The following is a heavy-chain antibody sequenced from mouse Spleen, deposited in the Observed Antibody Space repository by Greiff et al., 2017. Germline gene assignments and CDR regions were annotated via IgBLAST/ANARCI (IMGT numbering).Heavy chain of an antibody. V-gene: IGHV5-9*01. Sequence: EVHLVESGGGLVKPGGSLKLSCAASGFTFSSYTMSWVRQTPEKRLEWVATISGGGGNTYYPDSVKGRFTISRDNAKNTLYLQMSSLRSEDTALYYCARQGGNYDAWFAYWGQGTLVTVSA. D-gene: IGHD2-1*01. CDR2: ISGGGGNT. CDR1: GFTFSSYT. CDR3: ARQGGNYDAWFAY. J-gene: IGHJ3*01.